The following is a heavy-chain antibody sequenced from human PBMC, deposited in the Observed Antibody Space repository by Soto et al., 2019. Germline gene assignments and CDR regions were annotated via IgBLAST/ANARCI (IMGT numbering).Heavy chain of an antibody. CDR1: GYTFTSYG. V-gene: IGHV1-18*01. D-gene: IGHD2-15*01. Sequence: ASVKVSCKASGYTFTSYGISWVRQAPGQGLEWMGWISAYNGNTNYAQKLQGRVTMTTDTSTSTAYMELRSLRSDDTAVYYCARDYCSGGSCYSGLRYYYYMDVWGKGTTVTVSS. CDR3: ARDYCSGGSCYSGLRYYYYMDV. J-gene: IGHJ6*03. CDR2: ISAYNGNT.